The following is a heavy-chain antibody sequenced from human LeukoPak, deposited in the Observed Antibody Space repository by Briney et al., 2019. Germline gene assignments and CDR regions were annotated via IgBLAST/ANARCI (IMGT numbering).Heavy chain of an antibody. V-gene: IGHV4-38-2*02. CDR2: IYHSGST. Sequence: KPSETLSLTCTVSGYSISSGYYWGWIRQPPGKGLEWIGSIYHSGSTYYNPSLKSRVTISVDTSKNQFSLKLSSVTAADTAVYYCARHWNDEGVWKHFDYWGQGTLVTVSS. CDR3: ARHWNDEGVWKHFDY. CDR1: GYSISSGYY. J-gene: IGHJ4*02. D-gene: IGHD1-1*01.